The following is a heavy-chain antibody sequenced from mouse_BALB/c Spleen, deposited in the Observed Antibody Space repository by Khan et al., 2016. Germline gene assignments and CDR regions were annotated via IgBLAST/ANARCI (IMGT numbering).Heavy chain of an antibody. J-gene: IGHJ1*01. D-gene: IGHD2-12*01. CDR2: INPYNDDT. V-gene: IGHV1S136*01. CDR1: GYTFTNYV. Sequence: VQLQQSGPELVKPGASVKMSCKAAGYTFTNYVIHWVKQKPGQGLEWIGYINPYNDDTKYNEKFKGKATLTSDKSSSTAYMELSSLTSEDSAVYYYARFAYDGDWYFDVWGAGTTVTVSS. CDR3: ARFAYDGDWYFDV.